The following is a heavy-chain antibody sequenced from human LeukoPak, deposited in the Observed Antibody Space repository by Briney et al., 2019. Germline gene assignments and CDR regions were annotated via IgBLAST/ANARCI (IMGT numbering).Heavy chain of an antibody. CDR2: ISAYNGNT. CDR3: ARRNYYYDSXGYFDY. J-gene: IGHJ4*02. D-gene: IGHD3-22*01. V-gene: IGHV1-18*01. CDR1: GYTFTSYG. Sequence: ASVKVSCKASGYTFTSYGISWVRQAPGQGLEWMGWISAYNGNTNYAQKLQGRVTMTTDTSTSTAYMELRSLRSDDTAVYYCARRNYYYDSXGYFDYWGQGTLVTVSS.